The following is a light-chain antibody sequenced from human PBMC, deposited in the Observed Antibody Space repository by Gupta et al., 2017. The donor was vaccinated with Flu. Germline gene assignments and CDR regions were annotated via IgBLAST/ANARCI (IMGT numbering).Light chain of an antibody. Sequence: PATLSGSPGERATRSSSASQSVSSNFAWYQQKPGQAPRDLIYGASTRAIGLPARFSGSGSATEFTLTIRMLHTEDFAVYYCQQDNNWRYTFGQGTXLEIK. J-gene: IGKJ2*01. CDR3: QQDNNWRYT. CDR1: QSVSSN. CDR2: GAS. V-gene: IGKV3-15*01.